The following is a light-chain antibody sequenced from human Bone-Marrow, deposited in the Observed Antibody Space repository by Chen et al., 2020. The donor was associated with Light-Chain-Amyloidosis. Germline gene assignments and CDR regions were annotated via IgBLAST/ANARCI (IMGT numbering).Light chain of an antibody. CDR3: QAADSSGTYEVI. CDR1: DLPTKY. V-gene: IGLV3-25*03. J-gene: IGLJ2*01. Sequence: SSELTQPPSVSVSPGQTARITCSGDDLPTKYAYWYQQKPGQAPVLVIHRDTERPSGISERFSGSSSGKTATLTISGVQAEDEADYHCQAADSSGTYEVIFGGGTKLTV. CDR2: RDT.